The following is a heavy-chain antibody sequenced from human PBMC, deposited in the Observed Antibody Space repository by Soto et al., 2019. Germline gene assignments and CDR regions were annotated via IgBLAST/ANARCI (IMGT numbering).Heavy chain of an antibody. V-gene: IGHV2-5*01. D-gene: IGHD2-2*01. CDR2: IYWNDDK. Sequence: QITLKESGPTLVRPTQTLALTCTFSGFSFRTSGVGVNWIRQPPGKALEWLALIYWNDDKRYSASLRSRLTITKDTAKNQVVLTLSNLDPVDTATYYCVRQTTGSLIVPVAITPYYYLGFDVWGQGTSVTVSS. CDR1: GFSFRTSGVG. J-gene: IGHJ6*02. CDR3: VRQTTGSLIVPVAITPYYYLGFDV.